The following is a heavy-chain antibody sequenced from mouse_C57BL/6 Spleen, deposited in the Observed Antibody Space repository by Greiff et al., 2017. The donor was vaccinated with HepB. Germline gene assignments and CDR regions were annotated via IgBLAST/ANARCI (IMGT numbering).Heavy chain of an antibody. J-gene: IGHJ2*01. V-gene: IGHV5-17*01. CDR2: ISSGSSTI. CDR3: ASGTTGVATNYFDY. CDR1: GFTFSDYG. Sequence: EVKLVESGGGLVKPGGSLKLSCAASGFTFSDYGMHWVRQAPEKGLEWVAYISSGSSTIYYADTVKGRFTISRDNAKNTLFLQMNSLRSEDTAMYYCASGTTGVATNYFDYWGQGTTLTVSS. D-gene: IGHD1-1*01.